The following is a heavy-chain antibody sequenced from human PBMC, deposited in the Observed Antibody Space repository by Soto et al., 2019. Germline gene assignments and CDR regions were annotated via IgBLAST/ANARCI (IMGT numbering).Heavy chain of an antibody. J-gene: IGHJ4*02. CDR1: GFNFGPFW. V-gene: IGHV3-30*03. CDR2: INSDGSNK. D-gene: IGHD6-19*01. Sequence: GSLRLSCAASGFNFGPFWMHWVRQAPGKGLMWVADINSDGSNKYYADSVKGRFTISRDNSKNTLYLQMNSLRAEDTAVYYCARDPEPAAVAGTGYWGQGTLVTVSS. CDR3: ARDPEPAAVAGTGY.